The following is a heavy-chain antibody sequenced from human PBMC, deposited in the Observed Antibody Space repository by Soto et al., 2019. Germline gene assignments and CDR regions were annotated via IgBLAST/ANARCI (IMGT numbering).Heavy chain of an antibody. CDR2: IWYDGGNK. J-gene: IGHJ4*02. CDR3: GRDYRSSWCSGY. V-gene: IGHV3-33*01. D-gene: IGHD3-10*02. CDR1: GFTFSNYG. Sequence: QVQLVESGGGVVQPGRSLRLSCSASGFTFSNYGMHWVRQAPGKGLEWVAVIWYDGGNKYYADSVKGRFTISRDNSKNTMDLQMNSLRVEDTAVYYCGRDYRSSWCSGYWGQGTLVIVSS.